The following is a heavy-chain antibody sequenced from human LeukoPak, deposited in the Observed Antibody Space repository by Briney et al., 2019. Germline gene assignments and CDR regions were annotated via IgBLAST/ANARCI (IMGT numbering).Heavy chain of an antibody. D-gene: IGHD3-3*01. V-gene: IGHV1-69*04. CDR3: ARVGLTYYDFWSGYGWFAP. CDR2: IIPILGIA. Sequence: SVTVSFKASGGTFSSYAIRWVRQAPGQGLEWMGRIIPILGIANYAQKFQGRVTITADKSTSTAYMELSSLRSEDTAVYYCARVGLTYYDFWSGYGWFAPWGQGTLVTVSS. CDR1: GGTFSSYA. J-gene: IGHJ5*02.